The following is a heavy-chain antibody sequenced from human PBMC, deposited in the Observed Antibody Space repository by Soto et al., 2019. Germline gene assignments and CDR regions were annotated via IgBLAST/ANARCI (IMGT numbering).Heavy chain of an antibody. V-gene: IGHV1-69*04. J-gene: IGHJ4*02. Sequence: SVKVSCKASGDTFSFYTINWVRQAPGLGLEWMGRVNPFLSMSNYAQKFQGRVTMTTDKSTSTAYMELRSLRSDDTAVYYCARDRSSSDYWGQGTLVTVSS. CDR1: GDTFSFYT. CDR3: ARDRSSSDY. D-gene: IGHD6-6*01. CDR2: VNPFLSMS.